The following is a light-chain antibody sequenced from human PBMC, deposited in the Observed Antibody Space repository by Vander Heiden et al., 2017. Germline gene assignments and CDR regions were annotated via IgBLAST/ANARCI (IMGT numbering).Light chain of an antibody. CDR2: VNRDGSY. CDR1: SGHTKFA. CDR3: QTWTTGIRV. V-gene: IGLV4-69*01. Sequence: QLVVTQSPSASASLGASVTLTRTLTSGHTKFAILWHQQQPQKGPRYLMKVNRDGSYNKGDGIPDRFSGSSSGAERYLTISSLQSEDEADYYCQTWTTGIRVFGGGTKLTVL. J-gene: IGLJ3*02.